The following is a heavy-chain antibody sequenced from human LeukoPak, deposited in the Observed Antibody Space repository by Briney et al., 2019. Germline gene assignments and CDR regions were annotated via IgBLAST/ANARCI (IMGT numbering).Heavy chain of an antibody. J-gene: IGHJ3*02. Sequence: SETLSLTCAVYGGSFSGYYWSWIRQPPGKGLEWIGEINHSGRTNYNPSLKSRVTMSVETSKNQFSLKLSSVTAADTAVYYCAREGSAFDIWGQGTMVTVSS. CDR1: GGSFSGYY. CDR3: AREGSAFDI. V-gene: IGHV4-34*01. CDR2: INHSGRT.